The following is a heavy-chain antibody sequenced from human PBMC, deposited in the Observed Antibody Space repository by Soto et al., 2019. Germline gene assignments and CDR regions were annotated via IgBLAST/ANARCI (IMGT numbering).Heavy chain of an antibody. D-gene: IGHD3-10*01. V-gene: IGHV1-3*01. CDR1: GYTFTSYA. Sequence: ASVKVSCKASGYTFTSYAMHWVRQAPGQRLEWMGWINAGNGNTKYSQKFQGRVTITRETSARTAYMELSSLRSEDTDVYYCARVLYGSGSYGYYYGMDVWGQGTTVTVSS. CDR3: ARVLYGSGSYGYYYGMDV. CDR2: INAGNGNT. J-gene: IGHJ6*02.